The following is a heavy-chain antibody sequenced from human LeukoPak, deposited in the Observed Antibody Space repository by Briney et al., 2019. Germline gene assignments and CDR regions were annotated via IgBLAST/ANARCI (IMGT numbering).Heavy chain of an antibody. J-gene: IGHJ4*02. D-gene: IGHD6-6*01. CDR2: IYTRGNT. CDR3: ARSPSAAAQLDN. CDR1: GGSISSSSYF. V-gene: IGHV4-61*02. Sequence: SETLSLTCTVSGGSISSSSYFWSWIRQPAGKGLEWIGRIYTRGNTNYNPSLKSRVTTSVDTSKNQFSLKLSFVTAADTAVYYCARSPSAAAQLDNWGQGILVTVSS.